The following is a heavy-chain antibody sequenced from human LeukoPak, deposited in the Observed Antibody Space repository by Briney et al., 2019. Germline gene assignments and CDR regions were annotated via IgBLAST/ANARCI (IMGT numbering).Heavy chain of an antibody. D-gene: IGHD4-17*01. CDR2: ISAYNRAT. CDR3: ARGSGVGDFLSWFDP. V-gene: IGHV1-18*04. Sequence: ASVKVSCKASGNTFTSYDVNWVRQAPGQGLEWMGWISAYNRATNYAQKFQGRVTMTTDTSTSTAYTELRRLRSDDTAVYYCARGSGVGDFLSWFDPWGQGTLVTVSS. CDR1: GNTFTSYD. J-gene: IGHJ5*02.